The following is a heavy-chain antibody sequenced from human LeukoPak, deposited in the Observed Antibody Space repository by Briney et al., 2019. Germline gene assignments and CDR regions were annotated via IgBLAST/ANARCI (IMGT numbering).Heavy chain of an antibody. Sequence: GASVKVSCKASGYTFTDYYLHWVRQAPGQGLEWMGWINPNSGDTKYAQNFQGRVTMTGDTSISTAYMELSGLTSDDTAVYYCARDIWNLRLIYYWGRGTLVTVSS. CDR1: GYTFTDYY. CDR2: INPNSGDT. CDR3: ARDIWNLRLIYY. V-gene: IGHV1-2*02. J-gene: IGHJ4*02. D-gene: IGHD3-16*01.